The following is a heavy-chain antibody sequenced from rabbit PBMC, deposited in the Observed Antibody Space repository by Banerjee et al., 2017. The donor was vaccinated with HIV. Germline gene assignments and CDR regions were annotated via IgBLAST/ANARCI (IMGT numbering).Heavy chain of an antibody. CDR1: GFSFSSSYY. D-gene: IGHD6-1*01. V-gene: IGHV1S40*01. J-gene: IGHJ4*01. Sequence: QSLEESGGDLVKPGASLTLTCTASGFSFSSSYYMCWVRQAPGKGLEWIGCISGGSGSSTYYATWAKGRFTISKTSSTPVTLKMTSLTAADTATYFCARSDLYFYIYGYDLWGQGTLVTVS. CDR2: ISGGSGSST. CDR3: ARSDLYFYIYGYDL.